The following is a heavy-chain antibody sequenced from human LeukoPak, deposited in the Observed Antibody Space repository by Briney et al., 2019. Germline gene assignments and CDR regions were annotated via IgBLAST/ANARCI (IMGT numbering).Heavy chain of an antibody. D-gene: IGHD1-26*01. J-gene: IGHJ4*02. CDR1: VFTVSSNY. V-gene: IGHV3-53*01. Sequence: GGSLRLSCAASVFTVSSNYMSWVRQAPGKGLEWVSVIYSGGSTYYADSVKGRFTISRDNSKNTLYLQMNSLRAEDTAVYYCARGEKWELPYFDYWGQGTLVTVSS. CDR3: ARGEKWELPYFDY. CDR2: IYSGGST.